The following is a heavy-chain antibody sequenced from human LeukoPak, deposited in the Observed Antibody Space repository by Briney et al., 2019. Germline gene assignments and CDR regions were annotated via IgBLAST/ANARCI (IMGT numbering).Heavy chain of an antibody. J-gene: IGHJ4*02. CDR2: IYYSGST. CDR3: ARHSGSSFDY. CDR1: GGSISSSSYY. V-gene: IGHV4-39*01. D-gene: IGHD3-10*01. Sequence: SETLSLTCTVSGGSISSSSYYWGWIRQPPGKGLEWTGSIYYSGSTYYNPSLKSRVTISVDTSKNQFSLKLSSVTAADTAVYYCARHSGSSFDYWGQGTPVTVSS.